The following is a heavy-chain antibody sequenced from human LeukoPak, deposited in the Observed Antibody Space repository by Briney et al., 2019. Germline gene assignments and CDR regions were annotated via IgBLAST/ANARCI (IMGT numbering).Heavy chain of an antibody. CDR2: ISGSGGST. V-gene: IGHV3-23*01. Sequence: GGSLRLSCAASGFTFSSYAMSWVRQAPGKGLEWVSAISGSGGSTYYADSVKGRFTISRDNSKNTLYLQMNSLRAEDTAVCYCAKDMVRGVIVIARDYYYYYMDVWGKGTTVTVSS. D-gene: IGHD3-10*01. J-gene: IGHJ6*03. CDR3: AKDMVRGVIVIARDYYYYYMDV. CDR1: GFTFSSYA.